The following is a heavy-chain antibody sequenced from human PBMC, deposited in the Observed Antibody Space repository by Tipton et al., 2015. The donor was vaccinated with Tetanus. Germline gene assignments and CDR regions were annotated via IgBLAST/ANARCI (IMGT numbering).Heavy chain of an antibody. J-gene: IGHJ4*02. V-gene: IGHV4-30-2*01. D-gene: IGHD3-10*01. CDR3: ARVVIWFGAPPFHVDY. Sequence: TLSLTCAVSGGSISSGGYSWSWIRQPPGKGLEWIGYIYHSGSTYYNPSLKSRVTISVDRSKNQFSLKLSSVTAADTAVYYCARVVIWFGAPPFHVDYWGQATLVTVSS. CDR2: IYHSGST. CDR1: GGSISSGGYS.